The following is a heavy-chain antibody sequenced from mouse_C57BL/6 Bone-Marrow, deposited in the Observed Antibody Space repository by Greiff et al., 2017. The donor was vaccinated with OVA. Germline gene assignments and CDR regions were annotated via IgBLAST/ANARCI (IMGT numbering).Heavy chain of an antibody. CDR1: GYSITSGYY. CDR3: ARSFYYDDPCAY. Sequence: EVQLVESGPGLVKPSQSLSLTCSVTGYSITSGYYWNWIRQFPGNKLEWLGYISYDGSNNYNPSLQNRISITRDTSKNQFFLKLNSVTTEYTATYYCARSFYYDDPCAYWGQGTLVTVSA. D-gene: IGHD2-4*01. CDR2: ISYDGSN. V-gene: IGHV3-6*01. J-gene: IGHJ3*01.